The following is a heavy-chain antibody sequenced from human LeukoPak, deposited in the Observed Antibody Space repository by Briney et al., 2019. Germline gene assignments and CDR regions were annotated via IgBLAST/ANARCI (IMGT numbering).Heavy chain of an antibody. Sequence: GESLKISCSGSGYNCISHWIGWVRQVPGKGLEWMGIIYPGDSSIRYSPSFQGQVTISADKSINTAYLQWSSLKASDTAIYFCTRHEGFCSSTSCYPLYEFWGQGTLVTVSS. V-gene: IGHV5-51*01. CDR2: IYPGDSSI. CDR3: TRHEGFCSSTSCYPLYEF. J-gene: IGHJ4*02. CDR1: GYNCISHW. D-gene: IGHD2-2*01.